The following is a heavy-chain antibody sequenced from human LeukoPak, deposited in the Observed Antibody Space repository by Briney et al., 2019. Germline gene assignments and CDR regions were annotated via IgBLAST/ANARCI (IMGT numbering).Heavy chain of an antibody. J-gene: IGHJ5*02. Sequence: SSETLSLTCTVSGGSISNYYWSWIRQPAGRGLEWIGRIYTSGSTNYNPSLKSRVALSVDTSKNQFSLKLSSVTAADTAVYYCARGYCSGGSCYTPWGQGTLVTVSS. CDR2: IYTSGST. CDR1: GGSISNYY. CDR3: ARGYCSGGSCYTP. V-gene: IGHV4-4*07. D-gene: IGHD2-15*01.